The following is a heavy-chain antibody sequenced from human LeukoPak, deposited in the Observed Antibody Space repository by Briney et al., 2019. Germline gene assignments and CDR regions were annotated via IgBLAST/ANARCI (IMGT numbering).Heavy chain of an antibody. CDR1: GYTFTSYG. CDR3: ARMGYGGNPFYYYYNMDV. J-gene: IGHJ6*03. D-gene: IGHD4-23*01. V-gene: IGHV1-8*03. Sequence: VASVKVSCKASGYTFTSYGISWVRQAPGQGLEWMGWMNPNSGNTGYAQKFQGRVTITRNTSISTAYIELSSLRSDDTAVYYCARMGYGGNPFYYYYNMDVWGKGTTVTVSS. CDR2: MNPNSGNT.